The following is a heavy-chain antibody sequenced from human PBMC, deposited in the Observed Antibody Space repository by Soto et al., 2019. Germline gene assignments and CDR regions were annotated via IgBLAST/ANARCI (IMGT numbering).Heavy chain of an antibody. V-gene: IGHV3-33*01. D-gene: IGHD3-16*02. Sequence: GGSLRLSCAASGFTFSSYGMHWVRQVPGKGLEWVAVIWYDGSNKYYADSVKGRFTISRDNSKNTLYLQMNSLRAEDTAVYYCARDLGGLSLRGEFDYWGQGTLVTVSS. J-gene: IGHJ4*02. CDR1: GFTFSSYG. CDR3: ARDLGGLSLRGEFDY. CDR2: IWYDGSNK.